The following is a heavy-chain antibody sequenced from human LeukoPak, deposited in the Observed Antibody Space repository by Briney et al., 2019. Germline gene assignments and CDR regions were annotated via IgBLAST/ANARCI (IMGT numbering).Heavy chain of an antibody. D-gene: IGHD6-19*01. CDR2: TFYRSKWYN. CDR1: ADSVSSNSAA. Sequence: SQTLSLTCAISADSVSSNSAAWHWIRQSPSRGLEWLGRTFYRSKWYNDYAVSVKSRITINPDTSKNQFSLQLNSVTPEDTAVYYCARIAVAATPVWGQGTLVTVSS. V-gene: IGHV6-1*01. J-gene: IGHJ4*02. CDR3: ARIAVAATPV.